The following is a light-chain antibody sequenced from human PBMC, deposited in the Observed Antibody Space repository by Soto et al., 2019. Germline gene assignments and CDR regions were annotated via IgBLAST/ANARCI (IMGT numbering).Light chain of an antibody. Sequence: DIQMTQSPSSLSASVGDRVTITCRASQGINHYLAWYQQKPGKVPKLLIYGASTLQSGVPSRFSGSGFGTDFTLTISSLQPEDVATYYCQKYNRAPITFGQGTRLEIK. V-gene: IGKV1-27*01. CDR1: QGINHY. CDR2: GAS. CDR3: QKYNRAPIT. J-gene: IGKJ5*01.